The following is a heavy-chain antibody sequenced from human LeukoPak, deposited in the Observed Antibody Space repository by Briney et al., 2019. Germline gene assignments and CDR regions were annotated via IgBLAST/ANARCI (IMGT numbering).Heavy chain of an antibody. J-gene: IGHJ3*02. CDR1: GFTFSSYG. Sequence: GGSLRLSCAASGFTFSSYGMSWVRQAPGKGLEWVSSISSSSSYIYYADSVKGRFTISRDNAKNSLYLQMNSLRAEDTAVYYCARDLAVGATLVRGAFDIWGQGTMVTVSS. CDR2: ISSSSSYI. D-gene: IGHD1-26*01. CDR3: ARDLAVGATLVRGAFDI. V-gene: IGHV3-21*01.